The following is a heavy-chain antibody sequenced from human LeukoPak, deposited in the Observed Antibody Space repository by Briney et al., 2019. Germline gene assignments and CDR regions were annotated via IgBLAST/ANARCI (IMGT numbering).Heavy chain of an antibody. J-gene: IGHJ4*02. Sequence: SVKVSCKASGGTFSSYAISWVRQAPGQGLEWMGGIIPIFGTANYAQKFQGRVTMTTDTSTSTAYMELRSLRSDDTAVYYCARDRSGVADYWGQGTLVTVSS. D-gene: IGHD3-10*01. CDR3: ARDRSGVADY. V-gene: IGHV1-69*05. CDR2: IIPIFGTA. CDR1: GGTFSSYA.